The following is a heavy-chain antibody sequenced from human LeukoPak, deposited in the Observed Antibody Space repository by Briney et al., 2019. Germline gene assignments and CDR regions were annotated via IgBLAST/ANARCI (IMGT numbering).Heavy chain of an antibody. Sequence: GGALRLSCAASRFTFSNSWMHWVRQAPGKGRGWISHVNSDGSSTHYADSVKGRFTISRDNAKNTLYLQMNSLRADDTAVYYCIRNYDSSAYPDAFDIWGQGTMVTVSS. J-gene: IGHJ3*02. CDR1: RFTFSNSW. CDR3: IRNYDSSAYPDAFDI. D-gene: IGHD3-22*01. V-gene: IGHV3-74*01. CDR2: VNSDGSST.